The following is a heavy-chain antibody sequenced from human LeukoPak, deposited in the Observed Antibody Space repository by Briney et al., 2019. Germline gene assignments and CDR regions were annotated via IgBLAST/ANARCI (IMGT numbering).Heavy chain of an antibody. J-gene: IGHJ4*02. V-gene: IGHV1-24*01. Sequence: GASVKVSCKVSGYTLTELSMHWVRQAPGKGLEWMGGFDPEDGETIYAQKFQGRVTMTEDTSTDTAYMELSSLRSEDTAVYYCAKDREYCSGGSCYPTFDYWGQGTLVTVSS. CDR1: GYTLTELS. CDR2: FDPEDGET. CDR3: AKDREYCSGGSCYPTFDY. D-gene: IGHD2-15*01.